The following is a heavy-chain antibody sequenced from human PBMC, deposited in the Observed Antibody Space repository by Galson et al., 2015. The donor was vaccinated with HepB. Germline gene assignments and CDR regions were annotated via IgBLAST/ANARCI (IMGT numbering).Heavy chain of an antibody. CDR3: ARAASVPAAITALGPFDP. CDR2: INPNSGGT. D-gene: IGHD2-2*02. CDR1: GYTFTGYH. V-gene: IGHV1-2*04. Sequence: SVKVSCKASGYTFTGYHMHWVRQAPGQGLEWMGWINPNSGGTNYAQKFQGWVTMTRDTSISTAYMELSRLRSDDTAVYYCARAASVPAAITALGPFDPWGQGTLVTVPS. J-gene: IGHJ5*02.